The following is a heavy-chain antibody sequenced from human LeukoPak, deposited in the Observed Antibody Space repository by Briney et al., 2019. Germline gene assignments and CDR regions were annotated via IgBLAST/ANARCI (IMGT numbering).Heavy chain of an antibody. D-gene: IGHD2-15*01. CDR1: GFTFSSYS. Sequence: PGRSLRLSCAASGFTFSSYSMNWVRQAPAKGLEWVSSISSSSSYIYYADSVKGRFTISRDNAKNSLYLQMNSLRAEDTAVYYCARERCSGGSCFYDYWGQGTLVTVSS. CDR2: ISSSSSYI. V-gene: IGHV3-21*01. J-gene: IGHJ4*02. CDR3: ARERCSGGSCFYDY.